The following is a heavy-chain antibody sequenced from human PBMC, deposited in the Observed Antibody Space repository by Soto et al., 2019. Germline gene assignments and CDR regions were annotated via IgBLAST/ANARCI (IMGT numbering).Heavy chain of an antibody. J-gene: IGHJ4*02. D-gene: IGHD4-17*01. Sequence: ESGGGVVQPGRSLRLSCAASGFTFSSYGMHWVRQAPGKGLEWVAVISYDGSNKYYADSVKGRFTISRDNSKNTLYLQMNSLRAEDTAVYYCAKGFDDYGDFFYFDYWGQGTLVTVSS. CDR1: GFTFSSYG. CDR3: AKGFDDYGDFFYFDY. CDR2: ISYDGSNK. V-gene: IGHV3-30*18.